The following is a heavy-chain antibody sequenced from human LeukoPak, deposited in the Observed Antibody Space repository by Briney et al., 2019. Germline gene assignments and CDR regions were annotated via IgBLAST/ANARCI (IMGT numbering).Heavy chain of an antibody. J-gene: IGHJ4*02. Sequence: PGGSLRLSCAGSGFTFSDFHMSWIRQAPGKGLEWVSYISFFGSSMYYADSVKGRFTISRDNAKNLVFLQMNSLRAEDTGVYYCVRRGYTKVTMFDYWGRGTLVTVSS. V-gene: IGHV3-11*01. CDR1: GFTFSDFH. D-gene: IGHD6-13*01. CDR2: ISFFGSSM. CDR3: VRRGYTKVTMFDY.